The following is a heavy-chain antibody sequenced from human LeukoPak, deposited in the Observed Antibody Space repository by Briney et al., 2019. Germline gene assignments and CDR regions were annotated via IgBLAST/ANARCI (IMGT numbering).Heavy chain of an antibody. V-gene: IGHV1-46*01. Sequence: ASVKVSCKASGYTFTSYYMHWVRQAPGQGLEWMGIINPSGGSTSYAQKFQGRVTMTRDTSTSTVYMELSSLRSEDTAVYYCARDGVRPDYVWGSYPLYYFDYWGQGTLVTVSS. CDR3: ARDGVRPDYVWGSYPLYYFDY. CDR1: GYTFTSYY. J-gene: IGHJ4*02. D-gene: IGHD3-16*02. CDR2: INPSGGST.